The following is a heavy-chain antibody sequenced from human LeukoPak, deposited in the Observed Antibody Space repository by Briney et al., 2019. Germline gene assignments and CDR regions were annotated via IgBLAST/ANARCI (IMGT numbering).Heavy chain of an antibody. CDR3: ARDLGYSSDY. CDR1: GFIVSSNY. CDR2: IYNGGIT. Sequence: GGSLRLSCAASGFIVSSNYMSWVRQAPGKGLEWVSVIYNGGITYADSVKGRFTISRDSSENTVYLRMNSLRAEDTAVYYCARDLGYSSDYWGQGTLVTVSS. V-gene: IGHV3-66*01. D-gene: IGHD6-13*01. J-gene: IGHJ4*02.